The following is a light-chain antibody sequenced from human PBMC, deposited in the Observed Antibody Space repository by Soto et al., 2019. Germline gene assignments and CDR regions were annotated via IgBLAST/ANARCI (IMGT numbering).Light chain of an antibody. CDR1: SSDVGGYNY. CDR2: EVS. V-gene: IGLV2-14*01. J-gene: IGLJ3*02. Sequence: QSALTQPASVSGSPGQSITISCTGTSSDVGGYNYVSWYQQHPGKAPKLMVYEVSNRPSGVSNRFSGFKSGNTASLTISGLQTEEEADYYCSLNTRSATWVFGGGTKGTVL. CDR3: SLNTRSATWV.